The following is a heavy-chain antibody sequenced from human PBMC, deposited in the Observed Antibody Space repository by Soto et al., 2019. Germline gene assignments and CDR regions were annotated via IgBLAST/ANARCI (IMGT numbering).Heavy chain of an antibody. V-gene: IGHV3-23*01. CDR3: AKDRSSYGDYLLDFDY. CDR2: ISGSGGST. J-gene: IGHJ4*02. Sequence: GGSLRLSCAASGFTFSSYAMSWVRQAPGKGLEWVSAISGSGGSTYYADSVKGRFTISRDNSKNTLYLQMNSLRAEDTAVYYCAKDRSSYGDYLLDFDYWGQGTLVTVSS. D-gene: IGHD4-17*01. CDR1: GFTFSSYA.